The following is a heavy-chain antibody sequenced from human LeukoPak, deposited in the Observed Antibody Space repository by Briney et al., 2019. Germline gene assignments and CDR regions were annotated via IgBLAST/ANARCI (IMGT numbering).Heavy chain of an antibody. CDR1: GYTFTSYG. CDR2: ISAYNGNT. D-gene: IGHD1-26*01. Sequence: ASVKVSCTASGYTFTSYGISWVRQAPGQGLEWMGWISAYNGNTNYAQKLQGRVTMTTDTSTSTAYMELRSLRSDDTAVYYCASTKRNSGSYSGDAFDIWGQGTMVTVSS. CDR3: ASTKRNSGSYSGDAFDI. J-gene: IGHJ3*02. V-gene: IGHV1-18*01.